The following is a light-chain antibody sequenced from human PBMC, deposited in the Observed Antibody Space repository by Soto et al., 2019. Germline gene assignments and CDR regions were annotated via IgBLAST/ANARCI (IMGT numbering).Light chain of an antibody. V-gene: IGKV3-11*01. CDR2: EAS. CDR1: QSVGNN. CDR3: QQRSKGLT. Sequence: DIVMTQSPDALAVSLGERATINCKSSQSVGNNLAWYQQKPGQAPGLLIYEASTRATGIPARFSGSGSGTDFTLTISSLEPEDFAVYYCQQRSKGLTFGGGTKVDIK. J-gene: IGKJ4*01.